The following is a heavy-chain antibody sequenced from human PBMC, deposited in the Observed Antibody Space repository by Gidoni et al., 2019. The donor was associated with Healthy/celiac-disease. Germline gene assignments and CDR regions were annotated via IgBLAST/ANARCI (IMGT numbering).Heavy chain of an antibody. Sequence: EVQLVEYGGGLVKPGGSLRLSCAASGFTCSSYSINWVRQAPGKELAWVSSISSSSSYIYYADSVKGRFTISRDNAKNSLYLQMHSLRAEDTAVYYCARSLIAALDYWGQGTLVTVSS. V-gene: IGHV3-21*01. CDR2: ISSSSSYI. CDR3: ARSLIAALDY. CDR1: GFTCSSYS. D-gene: IGHD6-13*01. J-gene: IGHJ4*02.